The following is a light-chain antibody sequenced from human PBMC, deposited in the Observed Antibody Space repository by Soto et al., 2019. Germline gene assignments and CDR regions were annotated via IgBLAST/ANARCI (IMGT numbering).Light chain of an antibody. Sequence: QSALAQPASVSGSPGQSITISCTGTSGFVGSFSLVSWYQQHPGKAPKVMISEGHRRPSGVPDRCSGSTSVNSASVTISGLQADDEADYYCCLYIGATTYVFGTGTKVTVL. J-gene: IGLJ1*01. CDR1: SGFVGSFSL. V-gene: IGLV2-23*01. CDR2: EGH. CDR3: CLYIGATTYV.